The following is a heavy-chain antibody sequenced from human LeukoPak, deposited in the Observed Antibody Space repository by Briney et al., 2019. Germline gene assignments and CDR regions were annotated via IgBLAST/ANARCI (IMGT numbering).Heavy chain of an antibody. CDR1: GGSLIGSTYY. CDR3: ARHSAIVGAPHFDY. J-gene: IGHJ4*02. Sequence: SETLSLTCAVSGGSLIGSTYYWGWIRQPPGTGLEWIGTIYYSGSTYYSPSLKSRVTISVDTSRNEFSLRLTSVTAADTAMYYCARHSAIVGAPHFDYWGQGTLVTVSS. D-gene: IGHD1-26*01. V-gene: IGHV4-39*01. CDR2: IYYSGST.